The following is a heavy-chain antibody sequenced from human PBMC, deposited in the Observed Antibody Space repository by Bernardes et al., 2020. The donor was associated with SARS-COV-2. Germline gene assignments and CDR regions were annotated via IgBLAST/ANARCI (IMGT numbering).Heavy chain of an antibody. CDR1: GFTFSSYW. CDR2: IKQDGSEK. CDR3: ARDRVAAAGSSYYYGMDV. D-gene: IGHD6-13*01. V-gene: IGHV3-7*01. J-gene: IGHJ6*02. Sequence: GGSLRLSCAASGFTFSSYWMSWVRQAPGKGLEWVANIKQDGSEKYYVDSVKGRFTISRDNAKNSLYLQMNSLRAEDTAVYYCARDRVAAAGSSYYYGMDVWGQGTTVTVSS.